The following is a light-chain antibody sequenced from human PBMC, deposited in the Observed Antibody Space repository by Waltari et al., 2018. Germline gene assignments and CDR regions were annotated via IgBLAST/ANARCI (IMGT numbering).Light chain of an antibody. J-gene: IGLJ2*01. CDR2: RNN. CDR3: AAWDDSLRVVV. V-gene: IGLV1-47*01. Sequence: QSVLTQPPSASGTPGQRVTISCSGSSSNIGSNYVYWYQQLPGTAPKLLIYRNNQRPSGVPDRLSGSKSGTSASLAISGLRSEDEADYYCAAWDDSLRVVVFGGGTKLTVL. CDR1: SSNIGSNY.